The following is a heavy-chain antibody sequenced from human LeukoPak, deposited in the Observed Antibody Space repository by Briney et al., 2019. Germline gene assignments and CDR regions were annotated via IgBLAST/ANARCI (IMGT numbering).Heavy chain of an antibody. CDR3: ARDGAYYYDSSGYGDFDP. CDR1: GYTFTSYG. D-gene: IGHD3-22*01. CDR2: ISAYNGNT. Sequence: ASVKVSCKASGYTFTSYGISWVRQAPGQGLEWMGWISAYNGNTNYAQKLQGRVTMTTDTSTSTAYMELRSLRSDDTAVYYCARDGAYYYDSSGYGDFDPWGQGTLVTVSS. V-gene: IGHV1-18*01. J-gene: IGHJ5*02.